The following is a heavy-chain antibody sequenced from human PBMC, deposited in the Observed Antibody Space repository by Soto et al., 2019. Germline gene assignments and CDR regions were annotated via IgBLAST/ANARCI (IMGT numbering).Heavy chain of an antibody. D-gene: IGHD6-19*01. J-gene: IGHJ4*02. V-gene: IGHV4-59*01. CDR3: ARVMAVAGTFDY. Sequence: SETLSLTCTVSGGSISSYYWSWIRQPPGKGLEWIGYIYYSGSTNYNPSLKSRVTISVDTSKNQFSLKLSSVTAADTAVYYCARVMAVAGTFDYWGQGTLVTVSS. CDR2: IYYSGST. CDR1: GGSISSYY.